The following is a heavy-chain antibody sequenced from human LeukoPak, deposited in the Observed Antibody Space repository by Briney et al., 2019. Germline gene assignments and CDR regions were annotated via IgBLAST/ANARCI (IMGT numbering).Heavy chain of an antibody. D-gene: IGHD3-10*02. J-gene: IGHJ6*04. CDR2: LNWNGAYT. V-gene: IGHV3-20*04. CDR3: AELGITMIGGV. CDR1: GFNFDEYG. Sequence: GGSLRLSCAASGFNFDEYGLSWVRQAPGKGLEWVCGLNWNGAYTTYADSVKGRFTISRDDAKKSLYLQMSSLRAEDTALYYCAELGITMIGGVWGKGTTVTISS.